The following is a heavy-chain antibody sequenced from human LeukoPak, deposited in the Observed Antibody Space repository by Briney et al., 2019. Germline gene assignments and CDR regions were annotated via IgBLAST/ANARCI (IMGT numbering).Heavy chain of an antibody. CDR2: INAGNGNT. Sequence: ASVKVSCKASGYTFTSYYMHWVRQAPGQRLEWMGWINAGNGNTKYSQKSQGRVTITRDTSASTAYMELSSLRSEDTAVYYCARDPSEADGGYWGQGTLVTVSS. CDR1: GYTFTSYY. CDR3: ARDPSEADGGY. J-gene: IGHJ4*02. V-gene: IGHV1-3*01. D-gene: IGHD4-23*01.